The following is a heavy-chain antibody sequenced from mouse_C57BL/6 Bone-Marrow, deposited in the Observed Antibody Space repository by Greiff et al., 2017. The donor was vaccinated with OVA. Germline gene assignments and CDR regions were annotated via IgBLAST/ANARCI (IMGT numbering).Heavy chain of an antibody. V-gene: IGHV1-76*01. CDR2: IYPGSGIT. Sequence: QVQLQQSGAELVRPGASVKLSCKASGYTFTDYYINWVKQRPGQGLEWIARIYPGSGITYYNEKFKGKATLTAEKSSSTAYMQLSSLTSEDSAVYFCARDATLHYWGQGTTLTVSS. D-gene: IGHD6-1*01. CDR3: ARDATLHY. J-gene: IGHJ2*01. CDR1: GYTFTDYY.